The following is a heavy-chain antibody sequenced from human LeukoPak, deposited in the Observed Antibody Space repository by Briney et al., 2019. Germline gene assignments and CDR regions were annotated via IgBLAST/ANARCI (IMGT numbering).Heavy chain of an antibody. D-gene: IGHD3-22*01. CDR1: GYAFTDYT. V-gene: IGHV7-4-1*02. Sequence: ASVKVSCKAFGYAFTDYTMNWVRQAPGQGLEWMGWINTNTGNPTYAQGFTGRIVFSLDTSVSTAYLQISSLKAEDTAVYYCARARGRFYDSSGPKLDYWGQGTLVTVSS. CDR2: INTNTGNP. J-gene: IGHJ4*02. CDR3: ARARGRFYDSSGPKLDY.